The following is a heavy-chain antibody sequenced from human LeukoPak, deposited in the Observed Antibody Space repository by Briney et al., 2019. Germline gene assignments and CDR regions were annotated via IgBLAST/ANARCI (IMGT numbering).Heavy chain of an antibody. CDR3: VRHGLKGCSGGRCFTSFYYYGPDV. V-gene: IGHV5-51*01. CDR2: IFPGDSDI. J-gene: IGHJ6*04. Sequence: GESLKISWKGSGYRFIDYCIGWVRQMPGKGLEGMGIIFPGDSDIKDSTSLQGKVTISDENSISTAYLQWSSLKASDTDLSYCVRHGLKGCSGGRCFTSFYYYGPDVWGKGSTVPVSS. D-gene: IGHD2-15*01. CDR1: GYRFIDYC.